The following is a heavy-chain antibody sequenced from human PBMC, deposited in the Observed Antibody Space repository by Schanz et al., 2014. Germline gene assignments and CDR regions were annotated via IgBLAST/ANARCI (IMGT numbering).Heavy chain of an antibody. CDR1: GFTFSSYG. V-gene: IGHV3-30*03. J-gene: IGHJ6*02. D-gene: IGHD6-13*01. Sequence: QVQLVESGGGVVQPGRSLILSCAASGFTFSSYGMHWVRQAPGKGLEWVAAMSYDGSIKYYGDSVKGRFTISRDNSKNTLYLHMNTLRSEDTAVYYCARVRRRIATPSAPSFRNYYYYAMDVWGQGTTVTVSS. CDR2: MSYDGSIK. CDR3: ARVRRRIATPSAPSFRNYYYYAMDV.